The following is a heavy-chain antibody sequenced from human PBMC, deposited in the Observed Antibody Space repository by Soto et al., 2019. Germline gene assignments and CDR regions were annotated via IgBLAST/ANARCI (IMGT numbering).Heavy chain of an antibody. J-gene: IGHJ6*02. CDR2: INAGNGNT. D-gene: IGHD2-2*01. CDR3: ARESLGYCSSTSCYYYYYYYGMDV. Sequence: GASVKVSCKASGYTFTSYAMHWVRQAPGQRLEWMGWINAGNGNTKYSQKFQGRVTITRDTSASTAYMELSSLRSEDTAVYYCARESLGYCSSTSCYYYYYYYGMDVWGRGTTVTVSS. CDR1: GYTFTSYA. V-gene: IGHV1-3*01.